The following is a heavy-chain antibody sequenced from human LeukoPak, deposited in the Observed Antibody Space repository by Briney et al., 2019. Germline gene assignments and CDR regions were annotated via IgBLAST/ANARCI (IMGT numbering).Heavy chain of an antibody. Sequence: SQTLSLTCAISGDSVSSNSATLNWIRQSPSRGLEWLVRTYYRSKWYNDYAVSVRSRITISPDTSKNHFSLQLNSVTPEDSAMYYCARARYSGIEGYYFYGLDVWGQGTTVTVSS. CDR2: TYYRSKWYN. V-gene: IGHV6-1*01. CDR1: GDSVSSNSAT. J-gene: IGHJ6*02. D-gene: IGHD1-26*01. CDR3: ARARYSGIEGYYFYGLDV.